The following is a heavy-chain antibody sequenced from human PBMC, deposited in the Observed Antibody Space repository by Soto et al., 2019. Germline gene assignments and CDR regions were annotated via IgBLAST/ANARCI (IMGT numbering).Heavy chain of an antibody. D-gene: IGHD3-10*01. Sequence: QVQLVESGGGVVQPGRSLRLSCAASGFTFSSYAMHWVRQAPGKGLEWVAVISYDGSNKYYADSVKGRFTISRDNSKNTLYLQMNSLRAEDTAVYYCARDEYEALWVWGQGTLVTVSS. V-gene: IGHV3-30-3*01. CDR1: GFTFSSYA. CDR2: ISYDGSNK. J-gene: IGHJ4*02. CDR3: ARDEYEALWV.